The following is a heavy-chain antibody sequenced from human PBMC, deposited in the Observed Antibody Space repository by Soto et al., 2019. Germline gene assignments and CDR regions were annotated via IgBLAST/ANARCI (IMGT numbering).Heavy chain of an antibody. CDR2: ISSYSGSAT. V-gene: IGHV3-48*04. D-gene: IGHD4-17*01. CDR1: GFTFSVYG. CDR3: ARDEDGDRDFDY. Sequence: EVQLVESGGGMVQPGGSLRLSCAASGFTFSVYGMNWVRQAPGRGLERVSYISSYSGSATHYSDSVKGRFTISRDNAKTSLFLQMNSLRAEDTAVYFCARDEDGDRDFDYWGQGTLVTVSS. J-gene: IGHJ4*02.